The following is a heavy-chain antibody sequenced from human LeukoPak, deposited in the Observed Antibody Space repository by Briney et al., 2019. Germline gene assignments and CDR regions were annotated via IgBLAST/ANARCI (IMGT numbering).Heavy chain of an antibody. V-gene: IGHV3-30*04. Sequence: PGRSLRLSCAASGFTFSSYAMHWVRQAPGKGLEWVAVISYDGSNKYYADSVKGRFTISRDNSKNTLYLQMNSLRAEDTAVYYCARELSGYDRRSYYFDYWGQGTLVTVSS. CDR2: ISYDGSNK. CDR3: ARELSGYDRRSYYFDY. J-gene: IGHJ4*02. D-gene: IGHD5-12*01. CDR1: GFTFSSYA.